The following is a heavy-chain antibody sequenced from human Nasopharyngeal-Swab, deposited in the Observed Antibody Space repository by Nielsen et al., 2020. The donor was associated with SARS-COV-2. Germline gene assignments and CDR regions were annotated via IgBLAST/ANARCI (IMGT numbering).Heavy chain of an antibody. Sequence: GSLRLSCTVSGGSISRYYWSWIRQSPGRGLEWIGYMYYSGITSYNPSLKSRVTISVDMSKKQFSLNLNSVTAADTAVYYCARHRRDFGSETGASLWGMDLWGQGTTVTVSS. J-gene: IGHJ6*02. CDR2: MYYSGIT. CDR3: ARHRRDFGSETGASLWGMDL. CDR1: GGSISRYY. V-gene: IGHV4-59*08. D-gene: IGHD3-3*01.